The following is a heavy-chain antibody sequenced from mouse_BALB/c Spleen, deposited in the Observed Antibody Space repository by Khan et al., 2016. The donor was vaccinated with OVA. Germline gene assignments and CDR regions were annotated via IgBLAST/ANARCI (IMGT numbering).Heavy chain of an antibody. CDR1: GYTFSDYW. J-gene: IGHJ4*01. Sequence: QVQLQQPGAELMTPGASVKISCKATGYTFSDYWIEWVKQRPGHGLAWIGEIFPGSGSTKYNEKFNGKATLTADTSSNTAYMQLSSLTSEDSGVIFCTRAGYGYFALDYWGPGTSVPVSS. D-gene: IGHD2-10*02. V-gene: IGHV1-9*01. CDR2: IFPGSGST. CDR3: TRAGYGYFALDY.